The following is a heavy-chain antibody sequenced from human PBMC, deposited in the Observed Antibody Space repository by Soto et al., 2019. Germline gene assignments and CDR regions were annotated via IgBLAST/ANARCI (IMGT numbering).Heavy chain of an antibody. D-gene: IGHD3-3*01. CDR3: TRDRLRFLEVGYYYYYYYMDV. CDR1: GFTFGDYA. J-gene: IGHJ6*03. V-gene: IGHV3-49*03. Sequence: GGSLRLSCTASGFTFGDYAMSWFRQAPGKGLEWVGFIRSKAYGGTTEYAASVKGRFTISRDDSKSIAYLQMNSLKTEDTAVYYCTRDRLRFLEVGYYYYYYYMDVWGKGTTVTVSS. CDR2: IRSKAYGGTT.